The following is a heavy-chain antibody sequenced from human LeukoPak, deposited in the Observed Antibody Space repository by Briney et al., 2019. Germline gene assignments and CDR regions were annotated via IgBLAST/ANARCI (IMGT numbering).Heavy chain of an antibody. CDR1: GFTFSSYA. V-gene: IGHV3-23*01. CDR3: AKARGITMIVVVITPFDP. D-gene: IGHD3-22*01. J-gene: IGHJ5*02. CDR2: ISGSGGST. Sequence: PGGSLRLSCAASGFTFSSYAMSWVRQAPGKGLEWVSAISGSGGSTYYADSVKGRFTISRDNSKNTLYLQMNSLRAEDTAVYYCAKARGITMIVVVITPFDPWGQGTLVTVSS.